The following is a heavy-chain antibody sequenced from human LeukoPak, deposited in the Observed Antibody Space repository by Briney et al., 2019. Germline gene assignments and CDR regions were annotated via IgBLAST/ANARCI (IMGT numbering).Heavy chain of an antibody. CDR3: AKDRAPFGESPFDY. D-gene: IGHD3-10*01. J-gene: IGHJ4*02. Sequence: GGSLRLSCAASGFTFSSYGMHWVHQAPGKGLEWVAVISYDGSNKYYADSVKGRFTISRDNSENTLYLQMNSLRAEDTAVYYCAKDRAPFGESPFDYWGQGTLVTVSS. V-gene: IGHV3-30*18. CDR1: GFTFSSYG. CDR2: ISYDGSNK.